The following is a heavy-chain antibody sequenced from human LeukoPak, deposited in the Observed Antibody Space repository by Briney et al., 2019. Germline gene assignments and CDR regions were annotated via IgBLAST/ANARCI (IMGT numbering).Heavy chain of an antibody. CDR2: ISGSDGNT. J-gene: IGHJ4*02. CDR3: AKSRIEGPTPLHC. D-gene: IGHD1-26*01. CDR1: GFTFRRYD. V-gene: IGHV3-23*01. Sequence: GGSLRLSCAASGFTFRRYDMSWVRQARGKGLEWVSAISGSDGNTYYADSVKGHFTISRDNSKNTLYLQMNTLRAEDTALYYCAKSRIEGPTPLHCWGQGTLVTVSA.